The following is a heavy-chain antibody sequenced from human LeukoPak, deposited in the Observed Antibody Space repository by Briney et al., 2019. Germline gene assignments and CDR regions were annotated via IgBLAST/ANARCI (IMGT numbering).Heavy chain of an antibody. CDR2: IHYSGST. CDR1: GGSISSNRYY. Sequence: PSETLSLTCTVSGGSISSNRYYWGWIRQPPGKGLEWIGNIHYSGSTYYNPSLKTRVTISEDTSKNQFSLKLTSVTAADTAVYYCARDPTGMYWFDPWGQGTLVTVSS. J-gene: IGHJ5*02. V-gene: IGHV4-39*02. D-gene: IGHD7-27*01. CDR3: ARDPTGMYWFDP.